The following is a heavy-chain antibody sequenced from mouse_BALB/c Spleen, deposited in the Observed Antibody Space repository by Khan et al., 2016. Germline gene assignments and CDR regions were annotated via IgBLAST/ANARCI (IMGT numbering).Heavy chain of an antibody. Sequence: VRLQQSGAELVKPGASVKLSCTASGFNIKDTYMHWVKQRPEQGLEWIGRIDPANGNTKYDPKFQGKATITVDTSSNTAYLQLSSLTSEDTAVYYCARSPYDYDVWFAYWGQGTLVTVSA. CDR2: IDPANGNT. D-gene: IGHD2-4*01. CDR3: ARSPYDYDVWFAY. CDR1: GFNIKDTY. V-gene: IGHV14-3*02. J-gene: IGHJ3*01.